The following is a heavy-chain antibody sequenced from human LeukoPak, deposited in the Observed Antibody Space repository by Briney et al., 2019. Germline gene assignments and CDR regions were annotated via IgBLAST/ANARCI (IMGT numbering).Heavy chain of an antibody. V-gene: IGHV4-30-2*01. J-gene: IGHJ4*02. CDR2: IYHTGNT. D-gene: IGHD4-17*01. CDR3: ARADYGDCPFDN. CDR1: GGSVSSNTYS. Sequence: PSETLSLTCAVSGGSVSSNTYSWNWIRQPPGRGLEWIGYIYHTGNTYYNPSLQSRVTITLDRSRNQFSLELRSVTAADTAVYSCARADYGDCPFDNWGQGTLVTVSS.